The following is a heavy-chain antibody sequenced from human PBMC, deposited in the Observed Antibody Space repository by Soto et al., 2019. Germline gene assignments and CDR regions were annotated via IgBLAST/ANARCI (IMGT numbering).Heavy chain of an antibody. CDR2: IWYDGSNK. V-gene: IGHV3-33*01. Sequence: QVQLVESGGGVVQPGRSLRLSCAASGFTFSTYGMQWVRQAPGKGLEWVAVIWYDGSNKYYADSVKGRFTISRDNSKNTVYRQMNSLRAEDTAIYYCAIDYYDSSKIESGHWCQGTLVTVSS. D-gene: IGHD3-22*01. J-gene: IGHJ4*02. CDR3: AIDYYDSSKIESGH. CDR1: GFTFSTYG.